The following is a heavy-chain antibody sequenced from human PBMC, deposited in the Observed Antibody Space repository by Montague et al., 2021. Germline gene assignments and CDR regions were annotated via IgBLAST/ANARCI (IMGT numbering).Heavy chain of an antibody. J-gene: IGHJ5*02. V-gene: IGHV4-39*06. D-gene: IGHD6-13*01. CDR1: GASITSNTYY. Sequence: SETLSLTCTVSGASITSNTYYWGWIRQSPGKGLEWIGSIYYSGNSFYQPSLKSRITMAVDTSKNQFPLKLSSVTAADTAIYYCARVFSSWYVGWFDPWGQGTLVTVSS. CDR3: ARVFSSWYVGWFDP. CDR2: IYYSGNS.